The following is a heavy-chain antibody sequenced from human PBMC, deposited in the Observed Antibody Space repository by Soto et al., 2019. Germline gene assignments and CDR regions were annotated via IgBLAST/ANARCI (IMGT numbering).Heavy chain of an antibody. CDR2: ISGSGGST. D-gene: IGHD6-13*01. CDR1: GFTFSSYA. Sequence: PGGSLRLSCAASGFTFSSYAMSWVRQAPGKGPEWVSAISGSGGSTYYADSVKGRFTISRDNSKNTLYLQMNSLRAEDTAVYYCAKVSGIAAAGNYYGMDVWGQGTTVTVSS. V-gene: IGHV3-23*01. CDR3: AKVSGIAAAGNYYGMDV. J-gene: IGHJ6*02.